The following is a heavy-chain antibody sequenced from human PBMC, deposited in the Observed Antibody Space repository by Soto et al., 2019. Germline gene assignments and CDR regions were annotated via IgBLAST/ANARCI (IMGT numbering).Heavy chain of an antibody. V-gene: IGHV4-34*01. CDR2: INHSGST. D-gene: IGHD2-2*01. CDR1: GGSFSGYY. J-gene: IGHJ4*02. CDR3: ARLVDPGYFDY. Sequence: PSETRSLACAVYGGSFSGYYWSWILQPPGKGLEWIGEINHSGSTNYNPSFKSRVTISVDTSKNQFSLQLSSVTAADTAVYSCARLVDPGYFDYWGQGTMVTVYS.